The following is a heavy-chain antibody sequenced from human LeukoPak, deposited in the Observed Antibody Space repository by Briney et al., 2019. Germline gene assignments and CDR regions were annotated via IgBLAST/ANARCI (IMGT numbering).Heavy chain of an antibody. V-gene: IGHV3-74*01. CDR3: ARTRTLPIAGGFDT. CDR2: NGSST. Sequence: WGSLRLSCAASGFTFSSYCMHWVRQGPGKGLVWVSRNGSSTDYADSVKGRFTISRENAKNTLYLQMNSLRAEDTAVYYCARTRTLPIAGGFDTWGQGSLVTVSS. CDR1: GFTFSSYC. D-gene: IGHD3-16*01. J-gene: IGHJ5*02.